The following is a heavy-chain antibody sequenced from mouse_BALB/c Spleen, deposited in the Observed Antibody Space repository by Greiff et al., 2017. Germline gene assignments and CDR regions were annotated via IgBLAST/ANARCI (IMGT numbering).Heavy chain of an antibody. J-gene: IGHJ4*01. CDR1: GYTFTSYY. D-gene: IGHD1-2*01. CDR3: ARSGSPLLPMDY. Sequence: QVQLQQSGPELVKPGASVRISCKASGYTFTSYYIHWVKQRPGQGLEWIGWIYPGNVNTKYNEKFKGKATLTADKSSSTAYMQLSSLTSEDSAVYFCARSGSPLLPMDYWGQGTSVTVSS. V-gene: IGHV1S56*01. CDR2: IYPGNVNT.